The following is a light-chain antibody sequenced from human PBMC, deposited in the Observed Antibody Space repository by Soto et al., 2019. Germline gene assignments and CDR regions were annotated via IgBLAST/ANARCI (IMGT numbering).Light chain of an antibody. V-gene: IGKV3-20*01. CDR1: QSVSSIY. Sequence: EIVLTQSPGTLSLSPGERATLSCRASQSVSSIYLAWYQQKPGQAPRLLIYGVSSRATGIPDRFSGSGSGTDFTLTISRLEPEDFAVYYCQQYGSSPQTFGQGTKVEIK. CDR2: GVS. J-gene: IGKJ1*01. CDR3: QQYGSSPQT.